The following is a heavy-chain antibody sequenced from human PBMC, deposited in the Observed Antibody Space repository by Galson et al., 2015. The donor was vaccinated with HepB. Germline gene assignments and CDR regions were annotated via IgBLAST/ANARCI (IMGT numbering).Heavy chain of an antibody. J-gene: IGHJ4*02. CDR3: ARDMATYYYDSSGYFYSYPIDY. V-gene: IGHV3-30*04. CDR2: ISYDGSNK. Sequence: SLRLSCAASGFTFSSYAMHWVRQAPGKGLEWVAVISYDGSNKYYADSVKGRFTISRDNSKNTLYLQMNSLRAEDTAVYYCARDMATYYYDSSGYFYSYPIDYWGQGTLVTVSS. D-gene: IGHD3-22*01. CDR1: GFTFSSYA.